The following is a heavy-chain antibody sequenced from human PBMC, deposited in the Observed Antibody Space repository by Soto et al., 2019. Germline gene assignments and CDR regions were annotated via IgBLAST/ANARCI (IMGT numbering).Heavy chain of an antibody. CDR3: ARVPRVLYHNDY. D-gene: IGHD1-20*01. CDR2: INMDGSST. V-gene: IGHV3-74*01. J-gene: IGHJ4*02. CDR1: GFIFSSDW. Sequence: EVQLVESGGGLVQPGGSLRLSCAASGFIFSSDWMHWVRQAAGKGLEWVSCINMDGSSTHYADSVKGRFSISSDNAKNVLYLQMDSLRAEDTAVYYCARVPRVLYHNDYWGQGALVTVSS.